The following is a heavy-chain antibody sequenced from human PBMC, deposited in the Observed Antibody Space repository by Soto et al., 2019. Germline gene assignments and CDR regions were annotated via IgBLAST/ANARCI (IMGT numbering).Heavy chain of an antibody. CDR1: GFTFSGSA. Sequence: GGSLRLSCAASGFTFSGSAMHWVRQASGKGLEWVGRIRSRPNSYATEYAASVKGRFTISRDASKNTTYLQMNSLKTEDTAVYYCTRLGPYYYDSSGYCSFDHWGQGTLVTVSS. CDR3: TRLGPYYYDSSGYCSFDH. V-gene: IGHV3-73*01. D-gene: IGHD3-22*01. J-gene: IGHJ4*02. CDR2: IRSRPNSYAT.